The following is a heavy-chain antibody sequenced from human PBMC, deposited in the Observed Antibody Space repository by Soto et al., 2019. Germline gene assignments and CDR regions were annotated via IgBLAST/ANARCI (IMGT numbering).Heavy chain of an antibody. Sequence: PSETLSLTCAVYGGSFSGYYWSWIRQPPGNGLEWIGYIYYSGSTNFNPSLKSRVTMSVDTARNQFSLQLSSVTAADTAVYFCAKYRRSDAEGYTFDYWGQGALVTVSS. D-gene: IGHD2-15*01. CDR1: GGSFSGYY. V-gene: IGHV4-34*01. CDR2: IYYSGST. CDR3: AKYRRSDAEGYTFDY. J-gene: IGHJ4*02.